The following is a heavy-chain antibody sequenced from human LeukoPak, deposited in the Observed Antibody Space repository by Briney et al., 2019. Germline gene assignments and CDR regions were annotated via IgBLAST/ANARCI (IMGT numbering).Heavy chain of an antibody. J-gene: IGHJ4*02. V-gene: IGHV1-18*01. CDR2: ISAYNHNT. CDR1: GYSFINFG. Sequence: ASVKVSCKASGYSFINFGLSWVRQAPGQGLEWMGWISAYNHNTNYAQKFQGRVTKTIDTSTTTVYMELRSLRSDDTAIYYCARDLMYCDTMSCYDGDFDYWGQGTPVTVSS. D-gene: IGHD2-2*01. CDR3: ARDLMYCDTMSCYDGDFDY.